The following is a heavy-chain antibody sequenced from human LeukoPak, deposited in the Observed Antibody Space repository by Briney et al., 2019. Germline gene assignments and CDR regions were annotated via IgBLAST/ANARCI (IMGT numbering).Heavy chain of an antibody. V-gene: IGHV3-48*03. CDR1: GFNFNTYA. CDR3: AELGITMIGGV. D-gene: IGHD3-10*02. Sequence: GGSLRLSCAASGFNFNTYAMNWVRQAPGKGLEWVSYISSSGSTIYYADSVKGRFTISRDNAKNSLYLQMNSLRAEDTAVYYCAELGITMIGGVWGRGTTVTISS. J-gene: IGHJ6*04. CDR2: ISSSGSTI.